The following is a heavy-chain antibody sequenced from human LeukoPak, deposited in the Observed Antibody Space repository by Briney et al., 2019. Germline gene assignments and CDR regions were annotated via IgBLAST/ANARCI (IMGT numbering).Heavy chain of an antibody. CDR3: ARGRPAGGRWFDP. Sequence: AASVTVSFTSSAYTFTGYYMHWVRQPPAQGLEWMGWIKPNSGGTNYAQKFEGRVTMTRDTSISTAYMELSRLRSDDTAVYYCARGRPAGGRWFDPWGQGTLVTVSS. J-gene: IGHJ5*02. CDR2: IKPNSGGT. CDR1: AYTFTGYY. D-gene: IGHD2-2*01. V-gene: IGHV1-2*02.